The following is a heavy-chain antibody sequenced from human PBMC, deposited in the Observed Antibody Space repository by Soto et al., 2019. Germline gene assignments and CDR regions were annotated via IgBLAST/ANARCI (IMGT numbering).Heavy chain of an antibody. Sequence: ASVKVSCKASGYTFTNFAMHWVRQAPGQGLEWLGLINPSAVTTTYAQKVQGRVTMTRDTSTSTVYMELSSLRSEDTAIYFCARESYVGWFDPWGQGTLVTVSS. CDR3: ARESYVGWFDP. D-gene: IGHD3-10*02. J-gene: IGHJ5*02. CDR2: INPSAVTT. V-gene: IGHV1-46*01. CDR1: GYTFTNFA.